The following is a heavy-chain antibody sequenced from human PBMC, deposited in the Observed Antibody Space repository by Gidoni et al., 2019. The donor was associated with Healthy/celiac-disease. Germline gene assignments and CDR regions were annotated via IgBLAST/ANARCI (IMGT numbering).Heavy chain of an antibody. CDR3: AKVPDFYGDYVSYLQDDYYGMDV. CDR2: ISYDGSNK. CDR1: GFTFSSYG. D-gene: IGHD4-17*01. J-gene: IGHJ6*02. Sequence: QVQLVESGGGVVQPGRSLRLSCAASGFTFSSYGMHWVRQAPGKGLEWVAVISYDGSNKYYADSVKGRFTISRDNSKNTLYLQMNSLRAEDTAVYYCAKVPDFYGDYVSYLQDDYYGMDVWGQGTTVTVSS. V-gene: IGHV3-30*18.